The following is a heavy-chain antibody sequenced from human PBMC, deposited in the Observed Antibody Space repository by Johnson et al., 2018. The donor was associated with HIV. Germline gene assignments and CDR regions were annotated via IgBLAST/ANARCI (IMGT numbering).Heavy chain of an antibody. D-gene: IGHD4-17*01. CDR1: GFTFSTYA. V-gene: IGHV3-30-3*01. CDR2: ISHDGSNK. J-gene: IGHJ3*02. CDR3: ARDSTPWGGDYVDYTFDI. Sequence: QVQLVESGGGVVQPGTSLRLSCAASGFTFSTYAMFWVRQAPGKGLEWVAVISHDGSNKYYADSVKGRVTISRDNSNNTLYLQMNSLRSEDTALYYCARDSTPWGGDYVDYTFDIWGQGTMVTVSS.